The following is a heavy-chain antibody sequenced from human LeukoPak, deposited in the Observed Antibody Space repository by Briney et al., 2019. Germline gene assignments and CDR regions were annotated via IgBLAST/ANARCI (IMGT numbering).Heavy chain of an antibody. CDR3: VREDGGSHSDAFDL. CDR1: GFSFSTYD. Sequence: GGSLRLSCAASGFSFSTYDMHWVRQRPGKGLEWVAIVGTAGDTYYPGSVKGRFTISRDNVRRSLYLEMSSLTAGDTAIYFCVREDGGSHSDAFDLWGQGAVVTVSS. V-gene: IGHV3-13*01. CDR2: VGTAGDT. D-gene: IGHD4-23*01. J-gene: IGHJ3*01.